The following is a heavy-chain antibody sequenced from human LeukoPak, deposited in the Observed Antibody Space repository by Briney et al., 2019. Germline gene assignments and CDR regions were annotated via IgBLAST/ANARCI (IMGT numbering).Heavy chain of an antibody. J-gene: IGHJ4*02. V-gene: IGHV1-8*01. CDR2: MNPNSGNT. D-gene: IGHD2-15*01. CDR3: ATLWGLGYCSGGSCFDY. Sequence: ASVKVSCKASGYTFTSYDINWVRQATGQGLEWMGCMNPNSGNTGYAQKFQGRVTMTRNTSISTAYMELSSLRSEDTAVYYCATLWGLGYCSGGSCFDYWGQGTLVTVSS. CDR1: GYTFTSYD.